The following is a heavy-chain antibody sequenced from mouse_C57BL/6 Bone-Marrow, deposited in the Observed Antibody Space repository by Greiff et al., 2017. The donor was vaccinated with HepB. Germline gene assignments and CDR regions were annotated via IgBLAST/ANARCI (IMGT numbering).Heavy chain of an antibody. CDR3: ARPITTVVPFAY. D-gene: IGHD1-1*01. V-gene: IGHV1-82*01. J-gene: IGHJ3*01. CDR1: GYAFSSSW. Sequence: VMLVESGPELVKPGASVKISCKASGYAFSSSWMNWVKQRPGKGLEWIGRIYPGDGDTNYNGKFKGKATLTADKSSSTAYMQLSSLTSEDSAVYFCARPITTVVPFAYWGQGTLVTVSA. CDR2: IYPGDGDT.